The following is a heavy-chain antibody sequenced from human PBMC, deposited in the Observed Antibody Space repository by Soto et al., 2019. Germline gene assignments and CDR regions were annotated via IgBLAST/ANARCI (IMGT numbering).Heavy chain of an antibody. CDR1: GFTFSSYW. Sequence: GGSLRLSCAASGFTFSSYWMSWVRQAPGKGLEWVANIKQDGSEKYYVDSVKGRFTISRDNAKNSLYLQMNSLRAEDTTVYYCARDFQVRGVVVSAVTYNWFDPWGQGTLVTVSS. D-gene: IGHD3-3*01. V-gene: IGHV3-7*01. CDR2: IKQDGSEK. J-gene: IGHJ5*02. CDR3: ARDFQVRGVVVSAVTYNWFDP.